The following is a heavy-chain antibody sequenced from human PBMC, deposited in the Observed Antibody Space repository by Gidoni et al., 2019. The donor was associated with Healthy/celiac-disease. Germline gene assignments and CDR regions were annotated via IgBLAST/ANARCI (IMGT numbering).Heavy chain of an antibody. CDR3: TRDYSVH. CDR2: IRSKANSYAT. J-gene: IGHJ4*02. CDR1: GFTFSGSA. D-gene: IGHD2-15*01. Sequence: EVQLVESGGGLVQPGGSRKLSCAASGFTFSGSAMNWVRQASGKGLEWVGRIRSKANSYATAYAASVKGRFTISRDDSKNTAYLQMNSLKTEDTAVYYCTRDYSVHWGQGTLVTVSS. V-gene: IGHV3-73*01.